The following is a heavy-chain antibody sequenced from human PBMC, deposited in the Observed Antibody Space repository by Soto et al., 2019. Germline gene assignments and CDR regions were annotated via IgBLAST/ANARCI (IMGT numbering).Heavy chain of an antibody. Sequence: SETLSLTCGVSGFSISSGYFWGWIRQPPGKGLEWIGSMYQSGSTYYNPSLKSRVTISVDTSKNQFSLKLTSVSAADTAVYYCARDWSRDGYNGGYFDYWGQGTLVTVSS. J-gene: IGHJ4*02. CDR2: MYQSGST. CDR3: ARDWSRDGYNGGYFDY. CDR1: GFSISSGYF. D-gene: IGHD5-12*01. V-gene: IGHV4-38-2*02.